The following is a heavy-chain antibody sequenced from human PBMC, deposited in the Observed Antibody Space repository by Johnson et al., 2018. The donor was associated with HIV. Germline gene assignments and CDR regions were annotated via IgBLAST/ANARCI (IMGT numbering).Heavy chain of an antibody. CDR2: IQYDGSNK. J-gene: IGHJ3*01. V-gene: IGHV3-30*02. D-gene: IGHD3-9*01. CDR1: GFIFSSSG. CDR3: ARERFSDMLTGYHAFDG. Sequence: QVQLVESGGGVVQPGGSLRLSCVASGFIFSSSGMHWVRQAPGKGLEWVAFIQYDGSNKFYVDSVKGRSTISRDNSKNTLYLQMNSLRPEDTAVYYCARERFSDMLTGYHAFDGWGQGTMVTVSS.